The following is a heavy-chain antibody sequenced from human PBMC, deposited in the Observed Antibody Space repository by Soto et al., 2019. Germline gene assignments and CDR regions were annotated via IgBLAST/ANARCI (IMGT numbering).Heavy chain of an antibody. J-gene: IGHJ3*02. V-gene: IGHV3-30-3*01. D-gene: IGHD6-19*01. CDR3: ARADYSSGWYDLPRLPFAFDI. CDR1: GFTFSSYA. Sequence: ALRLSCAASGFTFSSYAMHWVRQAPGKGLEWVAVISYDGSNKYYADSVKGRFTISRDNSKNTLYLQMNSLRAEDTAVYYCARADYSSGWYDLPRLPFAFDIWGQGTMVTVSS. CDR2: ISYDGSNK.